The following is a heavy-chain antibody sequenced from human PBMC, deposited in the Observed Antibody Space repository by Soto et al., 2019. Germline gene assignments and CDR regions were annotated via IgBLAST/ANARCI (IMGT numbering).Heavy chain of an antibody. CDR2: ISAYNGNT. J-gene: IGHJ4*02. Sequence: QVQLVQSGAEVKKPGASVKVSCKASGYTFTSYGISWVRQAPGQGLEWMGWISAYNGNTNYAQKLQGRVTMTTDSSTSTAYMELRSLRSDDTAVYYCARDSDRPHFHSFFPGECFDYWGQGTLVTVSS. CDR3: ARDSDRPHFHSFFPGECFDY. CDR1: GYTFTSYG. D-gene: IGHD3-10*01. V-gene: IGHV1-18*01.